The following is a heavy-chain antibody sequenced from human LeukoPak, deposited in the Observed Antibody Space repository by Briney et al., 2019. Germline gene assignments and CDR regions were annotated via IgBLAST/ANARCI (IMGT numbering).Heavy chain of an antibody. Sequence: PSETLSLTCTVSGGSISSNSYYWVWIRQPPGKGLEWIGNIYYTGSSYYNPSLKSRVTISVDTSKNQFSLRLSSVTAADTAVYYCAKRRSGSSEVVYWGQGTLVTVSP. CDR2: IYYTGSS. J-gene: IGHJ4*02. CDR1: GGSISSNSYY. D-gene: IGHD6-6*01. CDR3: AKRRSGSSEVVY. V-gene: IGHV4-39*01.